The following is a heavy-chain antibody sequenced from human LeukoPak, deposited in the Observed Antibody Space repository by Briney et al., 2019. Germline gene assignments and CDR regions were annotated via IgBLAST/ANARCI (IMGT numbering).Heavy chain of an antibody. CDR3: IWHYYDY. CDR1: GFTFSSAW. J-gene: IGHJ4*02. Sequence: GGSLRLSCAASGFTFSSAWMTWVRQAPGKGLECVGRVKTKSDGGTTDYAAPVKGRFTISRDDSKNTVYLQMNSLQTEDTAVYYCIWHYYDYWGQGTLVTVSS. D-gene: IGHD3-22*01. V-gene: IGHV3-15*01. CDR2: VKTKSDGGTT.